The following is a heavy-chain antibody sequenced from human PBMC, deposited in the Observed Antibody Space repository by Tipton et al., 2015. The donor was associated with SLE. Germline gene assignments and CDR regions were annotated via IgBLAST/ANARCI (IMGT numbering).Heavy chain of an antibody. J-gene: IGHJ4*02. Sequence: SLRLSCAASGFTFSSYAMSWVRQAPGKGLEWVSAISGSGGSTYYADSVKGRFTISRDNSKNTLYLQMNSLRAEDMAVYYCAKDLADYDFWSRGDYWGQGTTVTVSS. V-gene: IGHV3-23*01. CDR3: AKDLADYDFWSRGDY. CDR1: GFTFSSYA. CDR2: ISGSGGST. D-gene: IGHD3-3*01.